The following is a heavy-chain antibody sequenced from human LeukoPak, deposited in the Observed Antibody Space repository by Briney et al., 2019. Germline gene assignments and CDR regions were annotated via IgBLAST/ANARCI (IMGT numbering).Heavy chain of an antibody. CDR2: IYHSGST. V-gene: IGHV4-38-2*02. Sequence: SETLSLTCTVSGYSISSGYYWGWIRQPPGKGLEWIGSIYHSGSTYYNPSLKSRVTISVDTSKNQFSLKLSSVTAADTAVYYCARDCRNYYDSSGYYLFDYWGQGTLVTVSS. CDR1: GYSISSGYY. D-gene: IGHD3-22*01. J-gene: IGHJ4*02. CDR3: ARDCRNYYDSSGYYLFDY.